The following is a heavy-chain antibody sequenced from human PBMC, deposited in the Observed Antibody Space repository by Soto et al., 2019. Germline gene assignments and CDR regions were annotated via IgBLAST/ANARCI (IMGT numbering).Heavy chain of an antibody. V-gene: IGHV1-18*01. Sequence: ASVKVSCKASGYTFTSYGISWVRQAPGQGLEWMGWISAYNGNTNYAQKLQGRVTMTTDTSTSTAYMELRSLRSDDTAVYYCARAEPTYDFWSAQGDYTDVWGKGTTVTVS. J-gene: IGHJ6*03. CDR3: ARAEPTYDFWSAQGDYTDV. D-gene: IGHD3-3*01. CDR2: ISAYNGNT. CDR1: GYTFTSYG.